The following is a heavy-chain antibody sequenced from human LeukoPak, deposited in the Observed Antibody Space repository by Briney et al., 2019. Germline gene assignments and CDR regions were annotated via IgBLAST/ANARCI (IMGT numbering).Heavy chain of an antibody. Sequence: GGSLRLSCAASGFNFGSFAMIWVRQAPGKGLEWVSSISGGDSITHYADSVKGRFTISRDNSKNTLYLQMNSLRAEDTAVYYCTRAPYSSGWYTVDFWGQGTLVTVSS. V-gene: IGHV3-23*01. D-gene: IGHD6-19*01. CDR2: ISGGDSIT. J-gene: IGHJ4*02. CDR3: TRAPYSSGWYTVDF. CDR1: GFNFGSFA.